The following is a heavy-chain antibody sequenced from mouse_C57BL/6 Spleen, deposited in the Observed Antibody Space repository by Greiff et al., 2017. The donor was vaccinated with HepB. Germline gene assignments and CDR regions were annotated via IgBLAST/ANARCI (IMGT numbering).Heavy chain of an antibody. V-gene: IGHV5-9-1*02. CDR1: GFTFSSYS. J-gene: IGHJ4*01. D-gene: IGHD2-5*01. CDR3: TRLSYSNYPDY. CDR2: ISSGGDYI. Sequence: EVMLVESGEGLVKPGGSLKLSCAASGFTFSSYSMSWVRQTPEKRLEWVAYISSGGDYIYYADTVKGRFTISRDNARNALYLQMSSLKSEETAMYYCTRLSYSNYPDYWGQGTSVTVSS.